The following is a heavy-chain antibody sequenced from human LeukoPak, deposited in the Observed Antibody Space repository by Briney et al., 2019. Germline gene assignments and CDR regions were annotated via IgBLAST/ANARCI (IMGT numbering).Heavy chain of an antibody. Sequence: SETLSLTCTVSGGSISSYYWSWIRQPPGKGLEWIGYIHYSGSTNYNPSLKSRVTISVDTSKNQFSLKLSSVTAADTAVYYCARARVDYGDYSLDYWGQGTLVTVSS. CDR3: ARARVDYGDYSLDY. D-gene: IGHD4-17*01. J-gene: IGHJ4*02. CDR2: IHYSGST. V-gene: IGHV4-59*01. CDR1: GGSISSYY.